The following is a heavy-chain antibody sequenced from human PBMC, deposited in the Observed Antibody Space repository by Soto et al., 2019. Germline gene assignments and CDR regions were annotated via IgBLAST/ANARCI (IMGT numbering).Heavy chain of an antibody. CDR1: GGSITSTYSY. D-gene: IGHD2-21*01. J-gene: IGHJ4*02. CDR3: ARHPTHTELPAYATHFSDY. Sequence: QLQLQESGPGLVKPSETLSLTCTVSGGSITSTYSYWGWIRQPPGKGLEWIGSVYYTGTTNYKPSLESRVTISADTSKNQFSLKLNSVTAADTAVYYCARHPTHTELPAYATHFSDYWGQGTLITVSS. CDR2: VYYTGTT. V-gene: IGHV4-39*01.